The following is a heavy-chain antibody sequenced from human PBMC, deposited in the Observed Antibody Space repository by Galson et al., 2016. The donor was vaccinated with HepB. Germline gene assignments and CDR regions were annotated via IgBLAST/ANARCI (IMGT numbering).Heavy chain of an antibody. CDR2: ITYHGRNQ. V-gene: IGHV3-30*18. D-gene: IGHD1-1*01. CDR1: GFTFRSYG. CDR3: GKWDWNDPAD. J-gene: IGHJ4*02. Sequence: SLRLSCAASGFTFRSYGLQWVRQAPGKGPEWLAIITYHGRNQFYADSVKGRFTISRDDSRHSVYLQMDSLREEDTAVYYCGKWDWNDPADWGQGTLVSVSS.